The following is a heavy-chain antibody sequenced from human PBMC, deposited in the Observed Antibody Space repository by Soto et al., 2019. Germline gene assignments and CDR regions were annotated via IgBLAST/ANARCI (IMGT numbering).Heavy chain of an antibody. CDR3: AKALGYGGNFDY. Sequence: GGSLRLSCAASGFTFSSYAMSWVRQAPGKGLEWVSAISGSGGSTYYADSVKGRFTISRDNSKNTLYLQMNSLRAEDTAIYYCAKALGYGGNFDYWGQGTLVTVSS. J-gene: IGHJ4*02. CDR1: GFTFSSYA. D-gene: IGHD2-15*01. CDR2: ISGSGGST. V-gene: IGHV3-23*01.